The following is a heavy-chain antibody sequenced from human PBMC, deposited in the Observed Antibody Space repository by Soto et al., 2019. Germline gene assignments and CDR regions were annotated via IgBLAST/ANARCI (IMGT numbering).Heavy chain of an antibody. CDR2: ISGDNGAT. V-gene: IGHV1-18*01. Sequence: QLVQSRPELKKPGASVRVSCTASGYTFSSYGISWVRQAPGQGREWMAWISGDNGATNYAQNFKGRLTMTTDTSTSTVYMELGSLRSDDTAVYYCARYGGRKDYGLDVWGQGTPVTVSS. D-gene: IGHD4-17*01. CDR1: GYTFSSYG. J-gene: IGHJ6*02. CDR3: ARYGGRKDYGLDV.